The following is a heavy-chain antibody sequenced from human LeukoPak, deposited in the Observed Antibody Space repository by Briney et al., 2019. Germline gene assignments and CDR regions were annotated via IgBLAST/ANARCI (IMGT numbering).Heavy chain of an antibody. J-gene: IGHJ4*02. CDR3: ARSIEGSSSQTFDY. CDR1: GGSISNSNW. V-gene: IGHV4-4*02. D-gene: IGHD6-6*01. CDR2: ILHTGST. Sequence: SETLSLTCTVSGGSISNSNWWSWVRQSPGRGLEWIGEILHTGSTTYNPSLKSRVTISVDKSKNQFSLKLSSVTAADTAVYYCARSIEGSSSQTFDYWGQGTLVTVSS.